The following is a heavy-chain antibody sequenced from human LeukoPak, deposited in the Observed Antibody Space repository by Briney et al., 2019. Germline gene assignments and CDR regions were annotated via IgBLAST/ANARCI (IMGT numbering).Heavy chain of an antibody. J-gene: IGHJ4*02. Sequence: ASETLSLTCTVSGGSITSTTYYGGWVRQPPGKGLEWIGSLHYSVTTYYNPSVKSRVTISADTSKNQFSLKLTSVTAADTAVYYCARLTALGTANDYWGQGTLVTVSS. CDR1: GGSITSTTYY. CDR3: ARLTALGTANDY. CDR2: LHYSVTT. V-gene: IGHV4-39*01. D-gene: IGHD6-13*01.